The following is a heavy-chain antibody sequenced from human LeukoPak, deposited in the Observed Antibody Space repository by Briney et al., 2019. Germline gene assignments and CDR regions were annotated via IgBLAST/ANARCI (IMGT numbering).Heavy chain of an antibody. J-gene: IGHJ5*02. D-gene: IGHD3-9*01. CDR3: ASSYYDILTAYEWFDP. Sequence: ASVKVSCKASGYTFTSYGIFWVRQAPGQGLEWMGWISAYNGNTNYAQRLQGRVTMTTDTSTSTAYMELRSLRSDDTAVYYCASSYYDILTAYEWFDPWGQGALVTVSS. V-gene: IGHV1-18*01. CDR1: GYTFTSYG. CDR2: ISAYNGNT.